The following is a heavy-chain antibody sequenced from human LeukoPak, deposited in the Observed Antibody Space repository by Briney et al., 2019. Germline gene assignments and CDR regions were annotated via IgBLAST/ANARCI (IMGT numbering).Heavy chain of an antibody. CDR3: ARVRLGSFDY. J-gene: IGHJ4*02. V-gene: IGHV3-23*01. D-gene: IGHD3-10*01. CDR1: GFTFSSCA. Sequence: GGSLRLSCAASGFTFSSCAMSWVRQAPGKGLEWVSSISDSGGTTYCADSVKGRFTISRDNAKNSLYLQMNSPRAEDTAVYYCARVRLGSFDYWGQGTLVTVSS. CDR2: ISDSGGTT.